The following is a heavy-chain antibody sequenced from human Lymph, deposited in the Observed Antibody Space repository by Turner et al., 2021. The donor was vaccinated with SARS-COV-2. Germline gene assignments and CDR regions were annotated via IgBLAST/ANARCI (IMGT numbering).Heavy chain of an antibody. CDR1: GGPISSTS. CDR3: ARHQCSTSGYDHVMNV. D-gene: IGHD1-26*01. V-gene: IGHV4-59*08. Sequence: QVQLQASGPGLARPPETLSLTCIVSGGPISSTSWSWSRQFPGRGLEWIGYFYKIGSIDYNPTLRSRVTISVDTSKNQLSLNLISVTAADTSVYYCARHQCSTSGYDHVMNVWGQGTAVIVS. CDR2: FYKIGSI. J-gene: IGHJ6*02.